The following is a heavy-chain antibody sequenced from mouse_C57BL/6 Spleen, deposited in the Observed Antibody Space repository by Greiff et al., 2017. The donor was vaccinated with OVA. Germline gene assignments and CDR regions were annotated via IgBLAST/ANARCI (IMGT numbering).Heavy chain of an antibody. V-gene: IGHV5-9*04. Sequence: EVQLVESGGGLVKPGGSLKLSCAASGFTFSSYTMSWVRQTPEKRLEWVATISGGGGNTYSPDSVKGRCTISRDNAKHTLYLQMSRLRSEDTAVYYCARRAVVAKSYWYFGGWGTGTTVTVSS. CDR2: ISGGGGNT. D-gene: IGHD1-1*01. J-gene: IGHJ1*03. CDR3: ARRAVVAKSYWYFGG. CDR1: GFTFSSYT.